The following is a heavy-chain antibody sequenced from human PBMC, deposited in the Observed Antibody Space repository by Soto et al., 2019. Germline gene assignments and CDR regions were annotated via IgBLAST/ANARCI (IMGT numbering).Heavy chain of an antibody. J-gene: IGHJ4*02. Sequence: QVQLVESGGGVVQPGRSLRLSCAASGFTFSSYAMHWVRQAPGKGLEWVAVISYDGSNKYYADSVKGRFTISRDNSKNTLYLQMNSLRAEDTALYYCARETESFDSWGQGTLVTVSS. CDR2: ISYDGSNK. CDR3: ARETESFDS. CDR1: GFTFSSYA. V-gene: IGHV3-30-3*01.